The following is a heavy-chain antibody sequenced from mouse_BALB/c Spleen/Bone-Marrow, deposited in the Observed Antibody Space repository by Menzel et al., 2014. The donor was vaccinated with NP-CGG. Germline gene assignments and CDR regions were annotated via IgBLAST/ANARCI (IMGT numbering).Heavy chain of an antibody. Sequence: QVQLQQSGPELVKPGASVKMSYKASGYTFTSYFIHWVKQRPGQGLGWIGWIYPGDGSTKYNEKFRVKTTLTADKSSSTAYMFLSSLTSEDSAIYFCAYYRYDEYFDVWGAGTTVTVSS. V-gene: IGHV1S56*01. J-gene: IGHJ1*01. CDR1: GYTFTSYF. D-gene: IGHD2-14*01. CDR3: AYYRYDEYFDV. CDR2: IYPGDGST.